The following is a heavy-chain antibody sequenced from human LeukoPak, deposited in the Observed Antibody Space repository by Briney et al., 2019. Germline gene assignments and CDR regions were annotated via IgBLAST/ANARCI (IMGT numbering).Heavy chain of an antibody. CDR3: ASRHYYVSGTETGDYFDF. D-gene: IGHD3-10*01. V-gene: IGHV1-69*04. CDR1: GGTFSSYA. CDR2: IIPILGIA. Sequence: ASVKVSCKASGGTFSSYAISWVRQAPGQGLEWMGRIIPILGIANYAQKFQGRVTMTTDTSTGTAYMELRSLRSDDTAVYYCASRHYYVSGTETGDYFDFWGQGTLVTVSS. J-gene: IGHJ4*02.